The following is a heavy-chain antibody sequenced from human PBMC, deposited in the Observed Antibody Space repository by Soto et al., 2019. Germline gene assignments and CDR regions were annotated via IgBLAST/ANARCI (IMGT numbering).Heavy chain of an antibody. CDR1: GFTLSSYA. J-gene: IGHJ5*02. D-gene: IGHD3-22*01. CDR3: AKGRGVMYYYDSSGSDWFDP. V-gene: IGHV3-23*01. Sequence: GGSLRLSCAASGFTLSSYAMSWVRQAPGKGLEWVSAISGSGGSTYYADSVKGRFTISRDNSKNTLYLQMNSLRAEDTAVYYCAKGRGVMYYYDSSGSDWFDPWGQGTLVTVSS. CDR2: ISGSGGST.